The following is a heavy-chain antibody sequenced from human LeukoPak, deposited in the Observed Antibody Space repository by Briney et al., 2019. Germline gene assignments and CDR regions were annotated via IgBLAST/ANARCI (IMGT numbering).Heavy chain of an antibody. V-gene: IGHV1-18*04. CDR1: GYTFTSYG. CDR2: ISTYNGNT. CDR3: ATGIAVAGTVGYFDY. J-gene: IGHJ4*02. D-gene: IGHD6-19*01. Sequence: ASVKVSCKASGYTFTSYGISWVRQAPGQGIEWMGWISTYNGNTDYAQKLQGRLTMTTDTSTSTAYMELRSLRSDDTAVYYCATGIAVAGTVGYFDYWGQGTLVTVSS.